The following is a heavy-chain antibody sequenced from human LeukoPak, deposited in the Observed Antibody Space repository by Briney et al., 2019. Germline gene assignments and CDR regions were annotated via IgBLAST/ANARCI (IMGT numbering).Heavy chain of an antibody. D-gene: IGHD5-24*01. V-gene: IGHV3-30*03. Sequence: PGGSLRLSCAASGFTFSSYGMHWVRQAPGKGLEWVAVISYDGSNKYYADSVKGRFTISRDNSKNTLYLQMNSLRAEDTAVYYCARGQDGYNHLDYWGQGTLVTVSS. CDR2: ISYDGSNK. CDR3: ARGQDGYNHLDY. CDR1: GFTFSSYG. J-gene: IGHJ4*02.